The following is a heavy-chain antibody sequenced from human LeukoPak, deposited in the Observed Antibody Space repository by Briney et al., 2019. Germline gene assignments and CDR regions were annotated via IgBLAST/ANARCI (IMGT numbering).Heavy chain of an antibody. CDR3: ARLGGYSYGGNFDY. Sequence: SQTLSLTCTVSGGSISSGDYYWSWIRQPPGKGLEWIGYIYYSGSTYYHPSLKSRVTISVDTSKNQFSLKLSSVTAADTAVYYCARLGGYSYGGNFDYWGQGTLVTVSS. D-gene: IGHD5-18*01. V-gene: IGHV4-30-4*08. CDR2: IYYSGST. J-gene: IGHJ4*02. CDR1: GGSISSGDYY.